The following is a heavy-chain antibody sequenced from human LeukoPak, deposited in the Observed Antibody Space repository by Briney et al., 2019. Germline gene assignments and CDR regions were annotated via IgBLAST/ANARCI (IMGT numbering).Heavy chain of an antibody. J-gene: IGHJ4*02. Sequence: GESLKISCKGSGYSFTSYWIGWVRQMPGKGLEWMGIIYPGDSDTRYSPSFQGQVIISADKSIRTAYLQWSSLKASDTAMYYCARALAYCGGDCYTVAHYFDYWGQGTLVTVSS. CDR2: IYPGDSDT. CDR3: ARALAYCGGDCYTVAHYFDY. CDR1: GYSFTSYW. D-gene: IGHD2-21*02. V-gene: IGHV5-51*01.